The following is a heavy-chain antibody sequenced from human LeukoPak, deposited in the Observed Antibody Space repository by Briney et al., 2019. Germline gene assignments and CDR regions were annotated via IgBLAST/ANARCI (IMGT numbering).Heavy chain of an antibody. CDR1: DGSINSYY. CDR3: ARGRSNYYGMDV. CDR2: IYYNGNT. Sequence: SETLSLTCSVSDGSINSYYWNWIRRPPGKGQEWIGYIYYNGNTNYSPSLKSRVTMSVDTSKNLFSLKVSSVTAADTAVYYCARGRSNYYGMDVWGQGTTVTVSS. J-gene: IGHJ6*02. V-gene: IGHV4-59*01. D-gene: IGHD1-26*01.